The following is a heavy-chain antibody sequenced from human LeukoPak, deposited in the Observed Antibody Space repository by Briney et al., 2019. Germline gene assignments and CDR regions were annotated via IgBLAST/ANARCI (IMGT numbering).Heavy chain of an antibody. CDR1: GGSISDYY. D-gene: IGHD3-10*01. CDR3: ARDTGYFGSGGFDL. CDR2: IYPSGST. Sequence: SETLSLTCTVSGGSISDYYWSRIRQPAGKGLEWIGRIYPSGSTNYSPSLKSRFTMSVDTSKNQFSLRLSSVTAADTAVYYCARDTGYFGSGGFDLWGQGTLVTVSS. J-gene: IGHJ4*02. V-gene: IGHV4-4*07.